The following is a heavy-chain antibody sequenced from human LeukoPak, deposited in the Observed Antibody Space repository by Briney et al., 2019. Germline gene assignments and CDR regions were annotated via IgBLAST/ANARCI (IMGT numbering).Heavy chain of an antibody. CDR1: GFTFSSYA. CDR3: AKDGRYSGTYFDAFDI. CDR2: ISGSGGST. J-gene: IGHJ3*02. D-gene: IGHD1-26*01. Sequence: GVSLSLSCAASGFTFSSYAMSWVRQSPGKGLEWVSGISGSGGSTYYADSVKGRFTISRDNSKNTMFLQMSSLRAEDTAVYYCAKDGRYSGTYFDAFDIWGQGTMVTVSS. V-gene: IGHV3-23*01.